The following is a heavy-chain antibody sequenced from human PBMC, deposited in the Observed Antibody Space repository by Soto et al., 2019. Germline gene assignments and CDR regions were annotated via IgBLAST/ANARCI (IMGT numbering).Heavy chain of an antibody. J-gene: IGHJ4*02. Sequence: QVQLVQSGAELKKPGSSVKVSCKASGGTFSSYTISWVRQAPGQGLEWMGRIIPILGIANYAQKFQGRVTITADKSTSTAYMELSSLRSEDTAVYYCARDRGGYDPNFDYWGQGTLVTVSS. CDR1: GGTFSSYT. D-gene: IGHD5-12*01. CDR3: ARDRGGYDPNFDY. V-gene: IGHV1-69*08. CDR2: IIPILGIA.